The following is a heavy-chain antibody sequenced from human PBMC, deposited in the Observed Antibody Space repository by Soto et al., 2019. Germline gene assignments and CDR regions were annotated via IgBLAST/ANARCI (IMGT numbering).Heavy chain of an antibody. CDR1: GGSFSGYY. CDR3: ARGDIVTTNWFAP. D-gene: IGHD5-12*01. CDR2: INHRGYT. J-gene: IGHJ5*02. Sequence: SETLSLTCAVYGGSFSGYYWSWIRQPPGKGLEWIGEINHRGYTTYNPSLKSRVTISVDTSKNQFSLKLSSVTAADTAVYYCARGDIVTTNWFAPWGQGTPVTVSS. V-gene: IGHV4-34*01.